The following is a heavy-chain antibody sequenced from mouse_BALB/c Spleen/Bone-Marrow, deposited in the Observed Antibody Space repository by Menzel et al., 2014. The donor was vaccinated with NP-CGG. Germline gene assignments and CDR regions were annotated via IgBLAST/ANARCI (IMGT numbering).Heavy chain of an antibody. CDR1: GFTFTDYY. V-gene: IGHV7-3*02. CDR3: ARDEGLVRFAY. CDR2: IRNKPNGYTT. D-gene: IGHD2-3*01. J-gene: IGHJ3*01. Sequence: EVQVVESGGGLVQPGNSLRLSCATSGFTFTDYYMTWVRQPPGKALEWLGFIRNKPNGYTTEYSASVKGRITISRDNSQSILYRQMNTLRVKDSATYYCARDEGLVRFAYWAQGPLVPVPA.